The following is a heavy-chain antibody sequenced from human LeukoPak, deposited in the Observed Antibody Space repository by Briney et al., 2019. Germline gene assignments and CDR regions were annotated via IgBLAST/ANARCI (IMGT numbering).Heavy chain of an antibody. V-gene: IGHV4-34*01. J-gene: IGHJ4*02. CDR1: GGSFSGYD. CDR2: INHSGST. CDR3: ARGGTGTTDSFDY. D-gene: IGHD1-7*01. Sequence: SETLSLTCAASGGSFSGYDLSWIRQPPGKGLEWIGEINHSGSTNYNPALKSRVIILVTPSKNQCSLKLSSATAANTAGYYCARGGTGTTDSFDYWGQGTLVTVSS.